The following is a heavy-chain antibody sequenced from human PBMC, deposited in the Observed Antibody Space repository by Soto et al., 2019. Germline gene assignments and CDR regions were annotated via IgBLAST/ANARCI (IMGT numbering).Heavy chain of an antibody. J-gene: IGHJ4*02. CDR3: ARHSYSSSWSDFDY. V-gene: IGHV4-39*01. D-gene: IGHD6-13*01. CDR2: IYYSGST. Sequence: SETLSLTCTVSGGSISSSSYYWGWIRQPPGKGLEWIGSIYYSGSTYYNPSLKSRVTISVDTSKNQFSLKLSSVTAADTAVYYCARHSYSSSWSDFDYWGQGTLVTVSS. CDR1: GGSISSSSYY.